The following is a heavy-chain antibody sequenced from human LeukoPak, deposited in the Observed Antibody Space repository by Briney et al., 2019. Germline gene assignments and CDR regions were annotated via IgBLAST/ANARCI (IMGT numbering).Heavy chain of an antibody. J-gene: IGHJ4*02. CDR3: AKGNTWITYRKDYFDY. CDR2: ISGSGGST. D-gene: IGHD2/OR15-2a*01. V-gene: IGHV3-23*01. Sequence: PGGSLRLSCAASGFTFSSYSMNWVRQAPGKGLEWVSAISGSGGSTYYADSVKGRFTISRDNSKNTLYLQMNSLRAEDTAVYHCAKGNTWITYRKDYFDYWGQGTLVTVSS. CDR1: GFTFSSYS.